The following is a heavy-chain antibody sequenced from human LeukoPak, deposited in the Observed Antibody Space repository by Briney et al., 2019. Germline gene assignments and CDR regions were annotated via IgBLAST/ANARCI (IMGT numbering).Heavy chain of an antibody. Sequence: GGSLRLSCAASGFTFSSYAMSWVRQAPGKGLEWVSAISSSGGSTYYADSVKGRFTISRDNSKNTLYLQMSSLRAEDTAVYYCAKGGAGPYGYYFDYWGQGTLVTVSS. D-gene: IGHD6-13*01. J-gene: IGHJ4*02. CDR1: GFTFSSYA. CDR2: ISSSGGST. CDR3: AKGGAGPYGYYFDY. V-gene: IGHV3-23*01.